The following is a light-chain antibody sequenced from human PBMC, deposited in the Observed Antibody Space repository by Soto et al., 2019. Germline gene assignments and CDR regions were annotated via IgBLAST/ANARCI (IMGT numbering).Light chain of an antibody. V-gene: IGLV2-14*01. CDR3: SSYTSSSTPV. Sequence: QSALTQPASVSGSPGQSITISCTGTSSDVGGYNYVSWYQQHPGKAPKLMIYEVTNRPSGVSNRFSGSKSRNTASLTIFGLQAEDEADYYCSSYTSSSTPVFGGGTKVTVL. CDR2: EVT. J-gene: IGLJ3*02. CDR1: SSDVGGYNY.